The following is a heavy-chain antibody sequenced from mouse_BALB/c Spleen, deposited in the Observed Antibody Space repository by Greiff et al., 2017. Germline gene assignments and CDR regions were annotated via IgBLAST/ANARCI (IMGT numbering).Heavy chain of an antibody. CDR3: ASYGNYGYFDY. J-gene: IGHJ2*01. Sequence: QQSGAELVKPGASVKLSCTASGFNIKDTYMHWVKQRPEQGLEWIGRIDPANGNTKYDPKFQGKATITADTSSNTAYLQLSSLTSEDTAVYYCASYGNYGYFDYWGQGTTLTVSS. CDR1: GFNIKDTY. CDR2: IDPANGNT. D-gene: IGHD2-1*01. V-gene: IGHV14-3*02.